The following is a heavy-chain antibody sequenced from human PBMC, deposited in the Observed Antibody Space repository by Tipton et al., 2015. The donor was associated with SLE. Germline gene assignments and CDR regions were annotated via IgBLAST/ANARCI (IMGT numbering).Heavy chain of an antibody. J-gene: IGHJ4*02. D-gene: IGHD5-12*01. CDR1: GVSIRSYY. Sequence: TLSLTCTVSGVSIRSYYWSWIRQPPGKGLEWIGYIYYSGSTNYNPSLKSRVTMSVDTSKNQFSLKLSSVTAADTAVYYCARRQWGSGYDHFDYWGQGTLVTVSS. CDR3: ARRQWGSGYDHFDY. V-gene: IGHV4-59*08. CDR2: IYYSGST.